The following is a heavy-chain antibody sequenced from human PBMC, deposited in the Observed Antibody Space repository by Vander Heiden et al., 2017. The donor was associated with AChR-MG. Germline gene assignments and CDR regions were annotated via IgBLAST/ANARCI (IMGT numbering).Heavy chain of an antibody. CDR1: GYTFTSHE. D-gene: IGHD6-13*01. J-gene: IGHJ4*02. Sequence: QLQLVQPGPEAKKPGAAVKVSCKAPGYTFTSHEFNWVRQATGQGLGWMGWMNPNSGNTGYAQKFQGRVTMTRTTSISTAYMELGSLRSEDTAVYYCARARRGNDYWGQGTLVTVSS. V-gene: IGHV1-8*01. CDR3: ARARRGNDY. CDR2: MNPNSGNT.